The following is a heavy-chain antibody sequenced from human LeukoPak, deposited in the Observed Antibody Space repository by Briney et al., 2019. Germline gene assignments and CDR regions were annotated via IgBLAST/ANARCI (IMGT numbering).Heavy chain of an antibody. Sequence: PSETLSLTCTVSGGSLSSGDYYWSWIRQPPGKGLEWIGYIYYSGSTYYNPSLKSRVTISVDTSKNQFSLKLSSVTAADTAVYYCARDPIYGDREFDYWGQGTLVTVSS. J-gene: IGHJ4*02. CDR1: GGSLSSGDYY. V-gene: IGHV4-30-4*01. D-gene: IGHD4-17*01. CDR2: IYYSGST. CDR3: ARDPIYGDREFDY.